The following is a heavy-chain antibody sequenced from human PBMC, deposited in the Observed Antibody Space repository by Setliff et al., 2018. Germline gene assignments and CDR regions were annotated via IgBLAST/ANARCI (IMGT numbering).Heavy chain of an antibody. Sequence: GGSLRLSCVVSGLTFRNFGMTWVRQAPGKGLEWLSKISSGSSTIYYADSVKGRFTISRDNAQNSLYLQMNNLRADDTAVYYCARYIRPYYNAYYMDVWGKGTTVTVSS. J-gene: IGHJ6*03. CDR3: ARYIRPYYNAYYMDV. CDR1: GLTFRNFG. CDR2: ISSGSSTI. V-gene: IGHV3-48*01.